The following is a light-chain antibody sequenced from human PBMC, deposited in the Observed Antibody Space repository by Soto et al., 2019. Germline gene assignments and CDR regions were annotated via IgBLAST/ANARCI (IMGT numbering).Light chain of an antibody. CDR2: LGS. CDR3: MQALESPWT. CDR1: QSLLHSNGYNY. J-gene: IGKJ1*01. V-gene: IGKV2-28*01. Sequence: DIVMTQSPLSLPVTPGEPASISCRSSQSLLHSNGYNYLDWYLQKPGQSPQLLIYLGSNRASGVPDRFSGSGSGTDFTLKVSRVEAEDVGLYYCMQALESPWTFGQGTNVEI.